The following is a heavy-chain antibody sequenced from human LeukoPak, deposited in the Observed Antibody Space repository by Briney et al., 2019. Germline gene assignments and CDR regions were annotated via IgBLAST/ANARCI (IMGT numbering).Heavy chain of an antibody. J-gene: IGHJ4*02. V-gene: IGHV3-30*18. CDR2: ISYDGSNK. D-gene: IGHD5-18*01. Sequence: GRSLRLSCAASGFTFSSYGMHWVRQAPGKGLEWVAVISYDGSNKYYADSVKGRFTISRDNSKNTLYLQMNSLRAEDTAVYYCAKDVGSYNYGYWGIDYWGQGTLVTVSS. CDR3: AKDVGSYNYGYWGIDY. CDR1: GFTFSSYG.